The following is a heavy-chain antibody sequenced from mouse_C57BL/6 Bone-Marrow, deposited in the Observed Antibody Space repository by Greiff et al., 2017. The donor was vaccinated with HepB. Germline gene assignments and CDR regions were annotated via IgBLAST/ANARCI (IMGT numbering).Heavy chain of an antibody. J-gene: IGHJ3*01. CDR2: ISSGSSTI. CDR3: ARAVSDYAPFAY. Sequence: EVKVEESGGGLVKPGGSLKLSCAASGFTFSDYGMHWVRQAPEKGLEWVAYISSGSSTIYYADTVKGRFTISRDNAKNTLFLQMTSLRSEDTAMYYCARAVSDYAPFAYWGQGTLVTVSA. D-gene: IGHD2-4*01. V-gene: IGHV5-17*01. CDR1: GFTFSDYG.